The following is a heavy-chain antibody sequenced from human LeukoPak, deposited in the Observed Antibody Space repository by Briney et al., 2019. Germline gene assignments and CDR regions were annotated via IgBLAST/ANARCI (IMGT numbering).Heavy chain of an antibody. D-gene: IGHD2/OR15-2a*01. CDR3: AGHHPRNTVDF. CDR1: GGSITSYY. CDR2: IYYSGST. Sequence: SETLSLTCTVSGGSITSYYWSWIRQPPGKGLEWIGYIYYSGSTSYNPSLKSRVTISLDTSKNQFSLKLRSVTAADTAVYYCAGHHPRNTVDFWGQGTLVTVSS. V-gene: IGHV4-59*08. J-gene: IGHJ4*02.